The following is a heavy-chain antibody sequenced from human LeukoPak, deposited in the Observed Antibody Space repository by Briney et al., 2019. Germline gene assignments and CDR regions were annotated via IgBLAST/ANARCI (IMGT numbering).Heavy chain of an antibody. J-gene: IGHJ4*02. CDR2: MNPNSGNT. CDR3: ASPTYYYDSSGYSLEY. D-gene: IGHD3-22*01. CDR1: GYIFTSYD. Sequence: ASVKVSCKASGYIFTSYDINWVRQATGQGLEWMGWMNPNSGNTGYAQKFQGRVTMTRNTSISTAYMELSSLRSEDTAVYYCASPTYYYDSSGYSLEYWGQGTLVTVSS. V-gene: IGHV1-8*01.